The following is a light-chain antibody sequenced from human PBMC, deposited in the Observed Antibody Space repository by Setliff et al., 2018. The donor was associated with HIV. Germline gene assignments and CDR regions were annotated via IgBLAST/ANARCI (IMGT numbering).Light chain of an antibody. V-gene: IGLV2-14*01. CDR2: DVS. CDR3: SSYTSSSTYV. Sequence: QSALAQPRSVSGSPGQSVTISCTGTSSDVGGYNYVSWYQQHPGKAPKLMIYDVSKRPSGVSNRFSGSKSGNTASLTISGLQAEDEADYYCSSYTSSSTYVFGTGTKVT. J-gene: IGLJ1*01. CDR1: SSDVGGYNY.